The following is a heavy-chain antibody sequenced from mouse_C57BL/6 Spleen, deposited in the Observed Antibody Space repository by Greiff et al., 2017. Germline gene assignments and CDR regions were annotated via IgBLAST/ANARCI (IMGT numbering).Heavy chain of an antibody. J-gene: IGHJ4*01. V-gene: IGHV1-42*01. CDR1: GYSFTGYY. D-gene: IGHD3-2*02. CDR2: INPSTGGT. Sequence: VQLQQSGPELVKPGASVKISCKASGYSFTGYYMNWVKQSPEKSLEWIGEINPSTGGTTYNQKFKAKATLTVDKSSSTAYMQLKSLTSEDSAVYYCAREDSSGYDYAVDYWGQGTSVTVSS. CDR3: AREDSSGYDYAVDY.